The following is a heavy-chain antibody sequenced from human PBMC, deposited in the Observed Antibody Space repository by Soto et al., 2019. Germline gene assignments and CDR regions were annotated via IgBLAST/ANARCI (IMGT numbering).Heavy chain of an antibody. J-gene: IGHJ2*01. Sequence: QVQLVESGGGLVKPGGSLRLSCAASGFTFSDYYMSWIRQAPGKGLEWVSYISSSSSYTNYADTVKGRFTISRDNAKNPRYLQMNSLRAEDTAVYYCARTIAAAGGRRDVELWGRGTLVTVSS. CDR1: GFTFSDYY. CDR3: ARTIAAAGGRRDVEL. D-gene: IGHD6-13*01. V-gene: IGHV3-11*05. CDR2: ISSSSSYT.